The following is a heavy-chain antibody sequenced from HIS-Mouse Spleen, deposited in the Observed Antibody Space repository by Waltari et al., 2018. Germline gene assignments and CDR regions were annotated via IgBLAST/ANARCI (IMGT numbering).Heavy chain of an antibody. CDR1: GFTFSSYW. V-gene: IGHV3-74*01. CDR3: ARDKSQTRGPEYFQH. Sequence: EVQLVESGGGLVQPGGSLRLSCAASGFTFSSYWMHWVRQAPGKGLVWVSRINSDGSSTSYADSVKGRFTISRDNAKNTLYLQMNSLRAEDTAVYYCARDKSQTRGPEYFQHWGQGTLVTVSS. J-gene: IGHJ1*01. CDR2: INSDGSST.